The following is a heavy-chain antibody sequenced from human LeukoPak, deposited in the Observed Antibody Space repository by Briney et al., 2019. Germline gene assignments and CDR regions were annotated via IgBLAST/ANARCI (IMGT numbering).Heavy chain of an antibody. CDR3: AREGRSAYFDY. D-gene: IGHD1-26*01. J-gene: IGHJ4*02. CDR2: IYYSVTT. V-gene: IGHV4-59*12. CDR1: GGSISSYY. Sequence: SETLSLTCTVSGGSISSYYWSWIRQPPGKGLEYIGYIYYSVTTNYNPSLKSRVTISVDTSKNQFSLRLSSVTAADTAVYYYAREGRSAYFDYWGQGTLVTVSS.